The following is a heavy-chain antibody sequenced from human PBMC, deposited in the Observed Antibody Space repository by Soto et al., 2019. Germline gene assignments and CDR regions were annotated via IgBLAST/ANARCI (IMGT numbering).Heavy chain of an antibody. CDR2: ISHDGKNE. D-gene: IGHD3-22*01. Sequence: GGSLRLSCAASGFTFSTFGMHWVRQAPGKGLEWVALISHDGKNEFYADSVKGRFTISRDNSDNTLYLQMNSLRVEDTALYYCAKVIIASSGPYYYYHGINVWGQGTTVTVSS. CDR3: AKVIIASSGPYYYYHGINV. CDR1: GFTFSTFG. J-gene: IGHJ6*02. V-gene: IGHV3-30*18.